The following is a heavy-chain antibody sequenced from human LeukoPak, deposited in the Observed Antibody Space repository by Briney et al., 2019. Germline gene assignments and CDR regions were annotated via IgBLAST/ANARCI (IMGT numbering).Heavy chain of an antibody. J-gene: IGHJ3*02. V-gene: IGHV4-39*01. Sequence: SETQSLTCTVSGGSISSSSYYWGWIRQPPGKGLEWIGSIYYSGSTYYNPSLKSRVTISVDTSRNEFSLKLSSVTAADTAVYYCARQKLSRFTMVRGVTSRGDAFDIWGQGTMVTVSS. CDR2: IYYSGST. D-gene: IGHD3-10*01. CDR3: ARQKLSRFTMVRGVTSRGDAFDI. CDR1: GGSISSSSYY.